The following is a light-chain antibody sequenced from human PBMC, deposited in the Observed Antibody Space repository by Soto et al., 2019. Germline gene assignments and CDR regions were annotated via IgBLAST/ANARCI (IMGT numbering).Light chain of an antibody. V-gene: IGKV3-20*01. CDR3: QQYGSSPYT. CDR1: QSVSSSS. CDR2: GAS. Sequence: EIVLTQSPGTLSLSPGERATLSCRASQSVSSSSLAWYQQKPGQAPRLLIYGASSRATGIPDRFSGSGSGTAFTLTLSRLEPEDFAVFYCQQYGSSPYTFGQGTKLEI. J-gene: IGKJ2*01.